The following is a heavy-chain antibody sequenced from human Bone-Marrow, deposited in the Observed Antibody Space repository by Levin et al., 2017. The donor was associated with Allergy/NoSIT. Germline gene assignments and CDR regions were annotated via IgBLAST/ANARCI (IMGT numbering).Heavy chain of an antibody. V-gene: IGHV1-46*01. J-gene: IGHJ5*02. D-gene: IGHD5-18*01. CDR3: ARAIAYTAMDNNWFDP. Sequence: PGASVKVSCKASGYTFTSYYMHWVRQAPGQGLEWMGIINPSGGSTSYAQKFQGRVTMTRDTSTSTVYMELSSLRSEDTAVYYCARAIAYTAMDNNWFDPWGQGTLVTVSS. CDR2: INPSGGST. CDR1: GYTFTSYY.